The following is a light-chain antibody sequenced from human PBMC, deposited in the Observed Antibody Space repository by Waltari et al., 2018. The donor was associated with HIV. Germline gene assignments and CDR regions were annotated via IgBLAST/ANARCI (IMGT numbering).Light chain of an antibody. J-gene: IGLJ2*01. V-gene: IGLV2-14*03. CDR1: SSDVGGYNY. CDR2: YVT. Sequence: QSALTQPASVSGSPGQSITVSCTGTSSDVGGYNYVSWYQQHPGKAPKLMISYVTYRPSGVSNRFSGSKSGNTASLTISGLQAEDEADYYCISYTSSSTLVFGGGTKVTVL. CDR3: ISYTSSSTLV.